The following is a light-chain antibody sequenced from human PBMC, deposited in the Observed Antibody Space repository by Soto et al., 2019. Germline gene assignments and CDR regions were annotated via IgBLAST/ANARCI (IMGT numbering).Light chain of an antibody. CDR1: QSLAYSDGNTY. CDR3: MQGTHWPPYT. V-gene: IGKV2-30*01. Sequence: DVVMTQSPLSLPVTLGQPASISCRSSQSLAYSDGNTYLNWFQQRPGQSPRRLIYKVSNRDSGVPDRWSGSGSGTDFTLKISRVEAEDVGVYYCMQGTHWPPYTFGQGTKLEIK. CDR2: KVS. J-gene: IGKJ2*01.